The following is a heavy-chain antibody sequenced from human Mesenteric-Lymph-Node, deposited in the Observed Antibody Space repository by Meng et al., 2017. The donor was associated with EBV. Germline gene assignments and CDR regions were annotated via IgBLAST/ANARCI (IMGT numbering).Heavy chain of an antibody. V-gene: IGHV4-34*01. CDR3: ARSVQVACRFDP. CDR2: INHSRSD. D-gene: IGHD2-15*01. J-gene: IGHJ5*02. Sequence: SQDLVRSYDVYTHSDTHSYLSWLRMILEKGLEWCGEINHSRSDNYTPPRKSRVTISIYTSKTQFLLRLHFVTVAATAVDCWARSVQVACRFDPWGQGTLVTVSS. CDR1: THSDTHSY.